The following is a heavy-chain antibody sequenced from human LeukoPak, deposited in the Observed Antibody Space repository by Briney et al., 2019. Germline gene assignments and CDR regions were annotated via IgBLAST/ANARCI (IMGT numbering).Heavy chain of an antibody. J-gene: IGHJ4*02. CDR2: IKEDGSEK. Sequence: GGSLRLSCAASGLSFSSYWMSWVRQAPGKGLEWVANIKEDGSEKYYVDSLKGRFTISRDNAKNSLYLQMNSLRAEGTNTAVYYCARIRWYGSSWYFDYWGQGTLVTVSS. V-gene: IGHV3-7*02. CDR1: GLSFSSYW. CDR3: ARIRWYGSSWYFDY. D-gene: IGHD6-13*01.